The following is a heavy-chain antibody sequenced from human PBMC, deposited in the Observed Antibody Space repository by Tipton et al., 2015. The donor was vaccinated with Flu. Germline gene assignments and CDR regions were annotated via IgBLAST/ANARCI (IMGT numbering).Heavy chain of an antibody. Sequence: QLVQSGAEVKKPGSSVKVSCKASGGTFSSYAISWVRQAPGQGLEWMGRIIPILGIANYAQKFQGRVTITADKSTSTAYMELSSLRSDDTAVYYCARGGEQQLVGWGFDYWGQGTLVTVSS. V-gene: IGHV1-69*09. CDR3: ARGGEQQLVGWGFDY. J-gene: IGHJ4*02. CDR2: IIPILGIA. D-gene: IGHD6-13*01. CDR1: GGTFSSYA.